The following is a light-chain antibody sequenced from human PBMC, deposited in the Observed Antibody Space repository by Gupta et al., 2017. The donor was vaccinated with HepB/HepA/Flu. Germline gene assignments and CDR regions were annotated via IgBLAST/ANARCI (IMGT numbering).Light chain of an antibody. CDR3: QETYDTPRT. CDR2: AAS. CDR1: QSISSY. Sequence: DIQMTQSPSSLSASVGDRVTITCRASQSISSYLNWYQQKPGKAPELLIYAASTLQTGVPSRFSGSGSGTDFTLTVSSLQPKDFATYYCQETYDTPRTFGGGTKVEIK. J-gene: IGKJ4*01. V-gene: IGKV1-39*01.